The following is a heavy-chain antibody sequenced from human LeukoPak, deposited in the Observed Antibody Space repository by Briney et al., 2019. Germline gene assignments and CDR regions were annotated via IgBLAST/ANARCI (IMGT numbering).Heavy chain of an antibody. V-gene: IGHV4-61*05. CDR2: IYYSGST. CDR3: ARAYYDDGYYCMDV. CDR1: GGSISSSSYY. D-gene: IGHD3-16*01. J-gene: IGHJ6*03. Sequence: SETLSLTCTVSGGSISSSSYYWGWIRQPPGKGLEWIGYIYYSGSTNYNPSLKSRVTISVDTSKNQFSLKLSSVTAADTAVYYCARAYYDDGYYCMDVWGKGTTVTVSS.